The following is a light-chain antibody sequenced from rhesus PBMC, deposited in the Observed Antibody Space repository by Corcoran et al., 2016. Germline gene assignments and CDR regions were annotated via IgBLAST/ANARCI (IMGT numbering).Light chain of an antibody. CDR1: QSIRSW. CDR3: LQYSSSPYS. J-gene: IGKJ2*01. V-gene: IGKV1-22*01. Sequence: DIQMTQSPSSLSASVGDTVTITCRASQSIRSWLDWYQQKPGKAIKLLIYKASSLQSGVPSRFSGSGSGTDFTLTISSLQPEDFATYYCLQYSSSPYSFSQGTKVEIK. CDR2: KAS.